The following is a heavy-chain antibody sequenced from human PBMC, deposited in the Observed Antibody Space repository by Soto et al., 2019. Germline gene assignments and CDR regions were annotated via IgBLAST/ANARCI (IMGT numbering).Heavy chain of an antibody. Sequence: QVQLVESGGGVVQPGRSLRLSCAASGFTFSSYGMHWVRQAPGKGLEWVAVIWYDGSNKYYADSVKGRFTISRDNSKNTLYLQMNSLRAEDTAVYYCARTRYYGDYPARMDVWGQGTTVTVSS. V-gene: IGHV3-33*01. CDR2: IWYDGSNK. D-gene: IGHD4-17*01. CDR1: GFTFSSYG. J-gene: IGHJ6*02. CDR3: ARTRYYGDYPARMDV.